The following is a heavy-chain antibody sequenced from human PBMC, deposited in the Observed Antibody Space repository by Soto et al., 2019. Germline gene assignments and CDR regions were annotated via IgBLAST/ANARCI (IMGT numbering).Heavy chain of an antibody. CDR2: INPSGGST. CDR1: GYTFTSYY. CDR3: AREAPPVWYYDSSGAYSGRYYFDY. Sequence: ASVKVSCKASGYTFTSYYMHWVRQAPGQGLEWMGIINPSGGSTSYAQKFQGRVTMTRDTSTSTVYMELSSLRSEDTAVYYCAREAPPVWYYDSSGAYSGRYYFDYWGQGTLVTVSS. D-gene: IGHD3-22*01. J-gene: IGHJ4*02. V-gene: IGHV1-46*01.